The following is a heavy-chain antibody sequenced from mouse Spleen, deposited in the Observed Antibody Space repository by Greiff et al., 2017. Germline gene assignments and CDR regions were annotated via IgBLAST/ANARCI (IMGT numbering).Heavy chain of an antibody. CDR3: ARHSYYSYDGYYYAMDY. D-gene: IGHD2-12*01. CDR1: GFTFSSYT. V-gene: IGHV5-9*04. J-gene: IGHJ4*01. Sequence: EVKLMESGGGLVKPGGSLKLSCAASGFTFSSYTMSWVRQTPAKRLEWVATISSGGGNTYYPDSVKGRFTISRDNARNTLYLQMSSLRSEDTAMYYCARHSYYSYDGYYYAMDYWGQGTSVTVSS. CDR2: ISSGGGNT.